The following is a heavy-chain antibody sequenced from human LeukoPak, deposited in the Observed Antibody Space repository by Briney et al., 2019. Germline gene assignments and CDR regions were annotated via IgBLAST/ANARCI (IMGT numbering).Heavy chain of an antibody. CDR1: GYSFINND. CDR3: ARSHTRKGFCGGGRCYPAVWWFDP. D-gene: IGHD2-15*01. CDR2: IDPKNGNR. Sequence: EASVKVSCKASGYSFINNDIKWVRQAPGQGLEWMAWIDPKNGNRGYAQNFQGRVTMTTDTSISTAYMELSSLISDDTAVYYCARSHTRKGFCGGGRCYPAVWWFDPWGQGTLVTVSS. J-gene: IGHJ5*02. V-gene: IGHV1-8*01.